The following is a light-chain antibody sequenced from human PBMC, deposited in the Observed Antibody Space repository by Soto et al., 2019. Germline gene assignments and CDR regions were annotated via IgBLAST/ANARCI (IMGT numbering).Light chain of an antibody. CDR3: QQYNSFWT. CDR2: KAS. V-gene: IGKV1-5*03. J-gene: IGKJ1*01. CDR1: QNIFTW. Sequence: GDTVTISCRASQNIFTWLAWYQQKPGKAPKLLIYKASTLESGVPSRFSGSGSGTEFTLTISSLQPDDFASYYCQQYNSFWTFGQGTKVDIK.